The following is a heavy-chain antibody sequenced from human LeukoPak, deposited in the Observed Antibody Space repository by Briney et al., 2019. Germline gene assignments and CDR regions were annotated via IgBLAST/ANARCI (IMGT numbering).Heavy chain of an antibody. D-gene: IGHD1-7*01. CDR1: GFTFSSYS. Sequence: GWSLRLSCAASGFTFSSYSMNWVRQAPGKGLEWVSYISSSSSTIYYADSVKGRFTISRDNAKNSLYLQMNSLRAEDTAVYYCASDNWNSHASYFDYWGQGTLVTVSS. J-gene: IGHJ4*02. CDR3: ASDNWNSHASYFDY. V-gene: IGHV3-48*01. CDR2: ISSSSSTI.